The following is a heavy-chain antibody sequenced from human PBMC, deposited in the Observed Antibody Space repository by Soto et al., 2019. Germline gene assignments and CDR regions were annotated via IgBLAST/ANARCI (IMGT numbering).Heavy chain of an antibody. J-gene: IGHJ5*02. CDR1: GGTFSSYA. Sequence: GASVKVSCKASGGTFSSYAISWVRQAPGQGLERMGGIIPIFGTANYAQKFQGRVTITADESTSTAYMELSSLRSEDTAVYYCASSRAFLSQDWFDPWGQGTLVTVSS. CDR3: ASSRAFLSQDWFDP. CDR2: IIPIFGTA. V-gene: IGHV1-69*13.